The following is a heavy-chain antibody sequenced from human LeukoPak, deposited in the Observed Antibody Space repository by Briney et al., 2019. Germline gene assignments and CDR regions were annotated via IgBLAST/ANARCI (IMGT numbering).Heavy chain of an antibody. V-gene: IGHV3-66*02. Sequence: GGSLRLSCAASGFTVSSNYMSWVRQAPGKGLEWVSVIYSGGSTYYADSVKGRFTISRDNSKNTLSLQMNSLRAEDTAVYYCARGGYCYGYSWFDPWGQGTLVTVSS. D-gene: IGHD5-18*01. CDR1: GFTVSSNY. CDR3: ARGGYCYGYSWFDP. J-gene: IGHJ5*02. CDR2: IYSGGST.